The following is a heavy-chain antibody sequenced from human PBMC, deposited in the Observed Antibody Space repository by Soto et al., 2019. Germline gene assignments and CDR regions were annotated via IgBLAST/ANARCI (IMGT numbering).Heavy chain of an antibody. V-gene: IGHV1-3*01. D-gene: IGHD1-26*01. CDR1: GYTFTSYA. CDR2: INAGNGNT. Sequence: GASVKVSCKASGYTFTSYAMHWVRQAPGQRLEWMGWINAGNGNTKYSQKFQGRVTITRDTSASTAYMELSSLRSEDTAVYYCARDQGELLVEYYGMDVWGQGTTVTVSS. CDR3: ARDQGELLVEYYGMDV. J-gene: IGHJ6*02.